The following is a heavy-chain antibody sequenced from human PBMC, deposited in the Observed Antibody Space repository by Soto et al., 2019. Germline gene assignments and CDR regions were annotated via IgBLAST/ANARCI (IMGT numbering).Heavy chain of an antibody. V-gene: IGHV1-2*02. Sequence: QVQLVQSGAEVKKPGASVKVSCKASGYTFTGYYMHWVRQAPGQGLEWMGWINPKSGGTNYAQKCQGRVTTTRDTSITTAYMELSRLRSDDTAVYYCASGYWYFELWGRGTLVTVSS. CDR1: GYTFTGYY. J-gene: IGHJ2*01. CDR2: INPKSGGT. CDR3: ASGYWYFEL.